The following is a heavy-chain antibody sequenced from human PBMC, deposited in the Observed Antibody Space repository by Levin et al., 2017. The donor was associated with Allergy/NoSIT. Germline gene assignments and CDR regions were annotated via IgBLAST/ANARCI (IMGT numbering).Heavy chain of an antibody. D-gene: IGHD3-22*01. V-gene: IGHV4-30-4*01. CDR3: ARDSDPYHDEGSGKPRNYRDYHYNGMDV. J-gene: IGHJ6*02. CDR1: GGSVSSADYY. CDR2: IYNSGST. Sequence: SQTLSLTCTVSGGSVSSADYYWSWIRQPPGQGLEWIGYIYNSGSTYYNPSLKGRVTISVDTSKNQFSLTLSSVTAADTAVYFCARDSDPYHDEGSGKPRNYRDYHYNGMDVWGQGTTVTVSS.